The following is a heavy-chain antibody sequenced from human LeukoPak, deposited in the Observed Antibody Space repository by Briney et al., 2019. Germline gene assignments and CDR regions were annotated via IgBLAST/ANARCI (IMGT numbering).Heavy chain of an antibody. J-gene: IGHJ3*02. V-gene: IGHV5-51*01. CDR1: GYSFSSYW. CDR3: ARQRVNAFDI. CDR2: IYPDDSDT. Sequence: GESLKISCKGSGYSFSSYWIGWVRQMPGKGLECMGIIYPDDSDTRYSPSFQGQVTISVDMSVNTAYLQWSSLQASDTAIYYCARQRVNAFDIWGQGTMVTVSS.